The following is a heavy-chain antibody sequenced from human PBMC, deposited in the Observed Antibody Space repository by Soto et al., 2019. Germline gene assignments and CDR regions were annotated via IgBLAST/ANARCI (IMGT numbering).Heavy chain of an antibody. CDR1: GFTFSSYG. J-gene: IGHJ4*02. D-gene: IGHD6-13*01. V-gene: IGHV3-33*01. Sequence: QVQLVESGGGVVQPGRSLRLSCAASGFTFSSYGMHWVRQAPGKGLEWVAVIWYDGSNKYYADSVKGRFTISRDNSKNTLYLQMNSLRVEDTAVYYCARAPGVGDSSSWYWHYWGQGTLVTVSS. CDR3: ARAPGVGDSSSWYWHY. CDR2: IWYDGSNK.